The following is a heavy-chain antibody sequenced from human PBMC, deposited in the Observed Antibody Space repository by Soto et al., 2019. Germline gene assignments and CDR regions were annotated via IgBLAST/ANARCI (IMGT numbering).Heavy chain of an antibody. CDR3: ARTTAVPNTLRSRYFFDY. V-gene: IGHV4-61*01. J-gene: IGHJ4*02. D-gene: IGHD4-17*01. CDR2: VYYSGTT. Sequence: QVQLQESGPGLLKPSETLSLTCSVSGGSVSDKTYYWSWIRQPPGKRLEWIGYVYYSGTTNYNPSLKSRVNNAVDLSKNRFSLRLSSVPTADTALYYCARTTAVPNTLRSRYFFDYWGQGTLVTVSS. CDR1: GGSVSDKTYY.